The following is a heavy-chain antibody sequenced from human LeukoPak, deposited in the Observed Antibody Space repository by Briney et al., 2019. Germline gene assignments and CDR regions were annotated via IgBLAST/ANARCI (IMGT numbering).Heavy chain of an antibody. CDR1: GFTFSSYG. CDR2: ISYDGSNK. J-gene: IGHJ4*02. CDR3: ANQESGTLLWFGELWN. D-gene: IGHD3-10*01. V-gene: IGHV3-30*18. Sequence: PGGSLRLSCAASGFTFSSYGMHWVRQAPGKGLEWVAVISYDGSNKYYADSVKGRFTISRDNSKNTLYLQMNSLRAEDTAVYYCANQESGTLLWFGELWNWGQGTLVTVSS.